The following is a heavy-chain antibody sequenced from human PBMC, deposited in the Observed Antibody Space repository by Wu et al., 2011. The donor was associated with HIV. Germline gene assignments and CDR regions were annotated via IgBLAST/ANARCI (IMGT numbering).Heavy chain of an antibody. CDR3: AREVDIVAIEAFDI. CDR2: GTA. V-gene: IGHV1-69*06. Sequence: GTANYAQKFQGRVTITADKSTSTAYMELSSLRSEDTAVYYCAREVDIVAIEAFDIWGQGTMVTVSS. J-gene: IGHJ3*02. D-gene: IGHD5-12*01.